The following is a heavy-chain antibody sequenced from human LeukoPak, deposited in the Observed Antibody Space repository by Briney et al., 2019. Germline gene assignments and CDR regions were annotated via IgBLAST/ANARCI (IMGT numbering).Heavy chain of an antibody. D-gene: IGHD3-22*01. Sequence: GGSLRLSYAASGFTFSSYSMNWVRQAPGKGLEWASSISSSSSYIYYADSVKGRFTISRDNAKNSLYLQMNSLRAEDTAVYYCARGPWEYYYDSSEHSGQGTLVTVSS. CDR2: ISSSSSYI. CDR1: GFTFSSYS. J-gene: IGHJ4*02. V-gene: IGHV3-21*01. CDR3: ARGPWEYYYDSSEH.